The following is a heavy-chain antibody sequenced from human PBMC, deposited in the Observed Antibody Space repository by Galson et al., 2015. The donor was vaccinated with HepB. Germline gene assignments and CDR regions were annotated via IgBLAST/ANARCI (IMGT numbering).Heavy chain of an antibody. CDR3: ARVGLYCSGGSCTDDAFDI. CDR1: GYTFTSYD. V-gene: IGHV1-8*01. J-gene: IGHJ3*02. CDR2: MNPNSDNT. D-gene: IGHD2-15*01. Sequence: SVKVSCKASGYTFTSYDINWVRQATGQGLEWMGWMNPNSDNTGYAQKFQGRVTMTRNTSISTAYMELSSLRSEDTAVYYCARVGLYCSGGSCTDDAFDIWGQGTMVTVSS.